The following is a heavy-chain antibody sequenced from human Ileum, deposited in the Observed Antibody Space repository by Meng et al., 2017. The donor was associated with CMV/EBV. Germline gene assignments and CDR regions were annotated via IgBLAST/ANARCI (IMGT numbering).Heavy chain of an antibody. CDR2: IIPIFGTP. CDR1: GGTFSHYG. Sequence: VQLVESGAEGKRPGSSVKVSCKASGGTFSHYGISWIRQTPGQGLEWMGGIIPIFGTPNYAQKFQGRITITADESTQTVYMELSSLTADDTALYFRARLGQQLVAPPAYFDSWGQGTLVTVSS. D-gene: IGHD1-1*01. V-gene: IGHV1-69*12. J-gene: IGHJ4*02. CDR3: ARLGQQLVAPPAYFDS.